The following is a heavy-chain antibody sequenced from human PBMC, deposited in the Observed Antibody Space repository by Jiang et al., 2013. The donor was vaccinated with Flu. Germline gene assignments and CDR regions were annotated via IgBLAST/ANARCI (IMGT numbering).Heavy chain of an antibody. D-gene: IGHD3-10*01. Sequence: LKSRVTISVDKSKNQFSLKLSSVTAADTAVYYCARAHSETLWFGELWGNWFDPWGQGTLVTVSS. CDR3: ARAHSETLWFGELWGNWFDP. V-gene: IGHV4-4*02. J-gene: IGHJ5*02.